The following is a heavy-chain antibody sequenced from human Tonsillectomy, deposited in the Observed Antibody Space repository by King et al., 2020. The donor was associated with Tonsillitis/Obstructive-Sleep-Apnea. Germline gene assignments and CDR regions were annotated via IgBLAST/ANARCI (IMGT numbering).Heavy chain of an antibody. CDR2: IRSKAYGGTT. Sequence: VQLVESGGGLVKPGRSLRLSCTASGFTFGDYAMSWFRQAPGKGLEWVGFIRSKAYGGTTEYAASVKGRFTISRDDSKSIAYLQMNSLKTEDTAVYYCTRTPTYYDFWGGYYNYYMDVWGKGPRSPSP. CDR3: TRTPTYYDFWGGYYNYYMDV. D-gene: IGHD3-3*01. CDR1: GFTFGDYA. V-gene: IGHV3-49*05. J-gene: IGHJ6*03.